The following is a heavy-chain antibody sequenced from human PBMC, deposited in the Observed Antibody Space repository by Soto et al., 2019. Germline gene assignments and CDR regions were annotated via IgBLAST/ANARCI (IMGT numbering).Heavy chain of an antibody. J-gene: IGHJ4*02. D-gene: IGHD1-26*01. CDR1: GYTVTSYG. Sequence: ASVKVSCKASGYTVTSYGISCVRQAPGQGLEWMGWISAYNGNTNYPQKLQGIVTMTTDTSTSTAYMELRSLRADDTAVYYCARVTSKWELLSDYWGQGTLVTVSS. CDR3: ARVTSKWELLSDY. CDR2: ISAYNGNT. V-gene: IGHV1-18*01.